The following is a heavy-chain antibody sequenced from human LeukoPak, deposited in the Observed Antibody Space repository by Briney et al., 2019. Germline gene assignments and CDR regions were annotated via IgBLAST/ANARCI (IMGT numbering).Heavy chain of an antibody. CDR1: GFTFSGSA. D-gene: IGHD5-18*01. CDR3: TTDPSPRLQLWLHDDAFDI. CDR2: IRSRANSYAT. J-gene: IGHJ3*02. Sequence: GGSLRLSCAASGFTFSGSAMHWVRQASGKGLEWVGRIRSRANSYATAYAASVKGRFTISRDDSKNTAYLQMTSLKTEDTAVYYCTTDPSPRLQLWLHDDAFDIWGQGTMVTVSS. V-gene: IGHV3-73*01.